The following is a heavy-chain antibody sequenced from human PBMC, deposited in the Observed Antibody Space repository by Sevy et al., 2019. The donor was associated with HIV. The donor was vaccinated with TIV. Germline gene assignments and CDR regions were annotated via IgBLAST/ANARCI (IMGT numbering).Heavy chain of an antibody. J-gene: IGHJ4*02. CDR2: ISGSGGST. V-gene: IGHV3-23*01. CDR3: AKGYDFWSGYYLHPFDY. CDR1: GFTFSSYV. D-gene: IGHD3-3*01. Sequence: GGSLRLSCAASGFTFSSYVMSWVRQAPGKGLEWVSAISGSGGSTYYADSVKGRFTISRDNSKNTLYLQMNSLRAEDTAVYYCAKGYDFWSGYYLHPFDYWGQGTLVTVSS.